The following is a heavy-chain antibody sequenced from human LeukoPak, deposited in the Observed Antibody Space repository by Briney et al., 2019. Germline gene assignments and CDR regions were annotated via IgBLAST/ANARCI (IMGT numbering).Heavy chain of an antibody. V-gene: IGHV3-21*04. CDR2: ISSGSSYM. CDR3: ATWPGGWYGEDS. D-gene: IGHD6-19*01. J-gene: IGHJ4*02. CDR1: GFTFSSYI. Sequence: GGSLRLSCAASGFTFSSYIMNWVRQAPGKGLEWVSSISSGSSYMYYADSVKGRFTISRDTSKNTLYLQMNSLRAEDTAVYYCATWPGGWYGEDSWGQGTLVPSPQ.